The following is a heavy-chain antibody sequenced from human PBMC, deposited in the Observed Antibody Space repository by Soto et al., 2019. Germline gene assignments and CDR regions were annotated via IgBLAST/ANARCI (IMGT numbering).Heavy chain of an antibody. D-gene: IGHD4-17*01. CDR3: ARDSTVTNAVEY. CDR2: IIPVLATP. J-gene: IGHJ4*02. Sequence: QVQLVQSGAEVKKPGSSVKVSCKTSARTFSRSAISWVRQAPGQGLEYMGTIIPVLATPQYAQKFQGRVSITADESTGTSDMELYSLTSDDTAVYYCARDSTVTNAVEYWGQGTLVSVSS. CDR1: ARTFSRSA. V-gene: IGHV1-69*11.